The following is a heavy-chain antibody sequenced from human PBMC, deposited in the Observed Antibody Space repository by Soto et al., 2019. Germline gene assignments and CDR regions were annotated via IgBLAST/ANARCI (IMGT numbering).Heavy chain of an antibody. V-gene: IGHV3-33*01. D-gene: IGHD1-1*01. CDR1: GFTFSSYG. J-gene: IGHJ2*01. CDR3: ARESLGGTDFDP. Sequence: PGGSLRLSCAASGFTFSSYGMHWVRQAPGKGLEWVAVIWYDGSNKYYADSVKGRFTISRDNAKNSLYLQMNSLRAEDTAVYYCARESLGGTDFDPWGRGTLVTVSS. CDR2: IWYDGSNK.